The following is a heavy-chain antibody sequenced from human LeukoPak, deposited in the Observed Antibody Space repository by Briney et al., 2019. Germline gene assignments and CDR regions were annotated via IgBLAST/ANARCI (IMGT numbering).Heavy chain of an antibody. CDR2: ISYDGNNK. D-gene: IGHD6-6*01. CDR3: ARDRDSSSSSAWYGMDV. V-gene: IGHV3-30-3*01. Sequence: GGSLRLSRAASGFTFSSYWMSWVRQAPGKGLECVAVISYDGNNKYYADSVKGRFTISRDNSKNTLYLQMNSLRVEDTAVYYCARDRDSSSSSAWYGMDVWGQGTTVTVSS. CDR1: GFTFSSYW. J-gene: IGHJ6*02.